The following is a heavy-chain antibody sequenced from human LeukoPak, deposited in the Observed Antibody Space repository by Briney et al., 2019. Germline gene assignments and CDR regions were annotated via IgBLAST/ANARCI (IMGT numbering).Heavy chain of an antibody. D-gene: IGHD1-1*01. Sequence: SQTLSLTCAVSGGSISSGGYSWSWIRQPPGKGLEWIGYIYHSGSTYYNPSLKSRVTISVDRSKNQFSLKLSSVTAADTAVYYCARESVATGRGGWFDPWGQGTLVTVSS. J-gene: IGHJ5*02. V-gene: IGHV4-30-2*01. CDR1: GGSISSGGYS. CDR3: ARESVATGRGGWFDP. CDR2: IYHSGST.